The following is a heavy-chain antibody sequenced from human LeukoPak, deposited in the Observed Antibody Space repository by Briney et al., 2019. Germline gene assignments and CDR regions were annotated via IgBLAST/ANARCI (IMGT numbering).Heavy chain of an antibody. J-gene: IGHJ5*02. CDR1: GYTFTGYY. CDR3: AREYEVRGVITNWFDP. CDR2: INPNSGGT. V-gene: IGHV1-2*02. Sequence: GASVKVSCKASGYTFTGYYMRWVRQAPGQGLEWMGWINPNSGGTNYAQKFQGRVTMTRDTSISTAYMELSRLRSDDTAVYYCAREYEVRGVITNWFDPWGQGTLVTVSS. D-gene: IGHD3-10*01.